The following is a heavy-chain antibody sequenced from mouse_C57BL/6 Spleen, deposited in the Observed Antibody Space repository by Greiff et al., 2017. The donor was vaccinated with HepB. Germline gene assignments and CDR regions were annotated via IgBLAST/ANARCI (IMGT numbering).Heavy chain of an antibody. CDR2: IYPRDGST. V-gene: IGHV1-85*01. J-gene: IGHJ4*01. Sequence: VKQRPGQGLEWIGWIYPRDGSTKYNEKFKGKATLTVDTSSSTAYMELHSLTSEDSAVYFCARSHGSSYEAMDYWGQGTSVTVSS. D-gene: IGHD1-1*01. CDR3: ARSHGSSYEAMDY.